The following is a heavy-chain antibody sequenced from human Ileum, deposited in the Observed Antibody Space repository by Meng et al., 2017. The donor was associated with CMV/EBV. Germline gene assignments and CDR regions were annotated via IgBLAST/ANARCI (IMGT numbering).Heavy chain of an antibody. CDR1: GFTFNTYE. J-gene: IGHJ4*02. D-gene: IGHD2-2*01. Sequence: GGPLRFSCTAFGFTFNTYEMNWVPQAPGKGLEWVSYISSNGNTIFYADFVKGRFTVSRDNPKNSLYLQMNSLRADDTAVYYCTRWYCSTTSCLFDYWGQGALVTVSS. CDR2: ISSNGNTI. CDR3: TRWYCSTTSCLFDY. V-gene: IGHV3-48*03.